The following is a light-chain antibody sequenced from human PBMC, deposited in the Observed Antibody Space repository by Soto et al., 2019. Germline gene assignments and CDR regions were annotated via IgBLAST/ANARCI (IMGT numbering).Light chain of an antibody. V-gene: IGKV3-11*01. CDR3: QERSDSYA. CDR1: QSVSSY. J-gene: IGKJ2*01. Sequence: EIVLTQSPATLSLSPGERATLSCRASQSVSSYLAWYQQKPGQAPRLLVYDASNRATGIPVRFSGSGSGTDFTLTISRLEPEDFAVYDCQERSDSYAFGQGNKLELK. CDR2: DAS.